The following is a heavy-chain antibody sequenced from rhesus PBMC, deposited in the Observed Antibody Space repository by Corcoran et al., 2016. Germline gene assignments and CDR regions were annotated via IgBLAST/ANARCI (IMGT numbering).Heavy chain of an antibody. CDR1: GGSLSGHYY. CDR3: ARDQYTVTTYGLDS. Sequence: QVKLQQWGDGQVKPSETLSLRCAVYGGSLSGHYYWSWIRQAPGKGLRWIGNIDGNRASTNYNPSLKSRVTISKETSKNQFSLKLSSVTAADTAVYYCARDQYTVTTYGLDSWGQGVVVTVSS. V-gene: IGHV4-73*01. CDR2: IDGNRAST. J-gene: IGHJ6*01. D-gene: IGHD4-23*01.